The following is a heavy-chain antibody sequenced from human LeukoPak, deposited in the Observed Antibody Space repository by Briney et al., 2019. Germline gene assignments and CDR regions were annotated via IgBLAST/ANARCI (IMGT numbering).Heavy chain of an antibody. D-gene: IGHD3-16*02. V-gene: IGHV1-18*01. CDR1: GYTFTSYG. Sequence: ASVKVSCKASGYTFTSYGLIWVRQAPGQGLEWMGWISAYNGNTNYAQKLQGRVTMTTDTSTSTAYMELRSLRSDDTAVYYCARGHDLVWGSYRTSFDYWGQGTLVTVSS. CDR2: ISAYNGNT. CDR3: ARGHDLVWGSYRTSFDY. J-gene: IGHJ4*02.